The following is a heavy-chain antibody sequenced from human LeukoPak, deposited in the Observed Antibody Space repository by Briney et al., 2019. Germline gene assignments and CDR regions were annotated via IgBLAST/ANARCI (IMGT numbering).Heavy chain of an antibody. CDR1: GYTFTGYY. Sequence: RASVKVSCKASGYTFTGYYMHWVRQAPGQGLEWMGWINPNSGGTNYAQKFQGWVTMTRDTSISTAYMELSRLRSDDTAVYYCARSDYYGSGSYPDAFDIWGQGTMVTVSS. CDR3: ARSDYYGSGSYPDAFDI. D-gene: IGHD3-10*01. J-gene: IGHJ3*02. V-gene: IGHV1-2*04. CDR2: INPNSGGT.